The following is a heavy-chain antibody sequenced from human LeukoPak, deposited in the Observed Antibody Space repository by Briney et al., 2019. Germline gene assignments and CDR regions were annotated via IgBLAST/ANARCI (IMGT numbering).Heavy chain of an antibody. D-gene: IGHD3-10*01. V-gene: IGHV3-7*01. J-gene: IGHJ4*02. CDR1: GFTFSSYW. Sequence: GGSLRLSCAASGFTFSSYWMSWVRQAPGKGLEWVANIKQDGSEKYYVDSVKGRFTISRDNAKNSLYLQMNSLRAEDTAVYYCARDREYYYGSGSYRYWGQGTLVTVSS. CDR3: ARDREYYYGSGSYRY. CDR2: IKQDGSEK.